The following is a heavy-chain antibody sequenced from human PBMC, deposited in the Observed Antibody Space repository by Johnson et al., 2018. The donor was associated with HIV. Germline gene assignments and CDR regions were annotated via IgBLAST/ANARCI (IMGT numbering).Heavy chain of an antibody. CDR1: GFTFSNYA. D-gene: IGHD3-16*02. CDR2: ISSDGGST. Sequence: VQLVESGGGVVQPGRSLRLSCAASGFTFSNYAMHWVRQAPGKGLEYVSAISSDGGSTYYANSVKGRFSISRDNSKNTLYLQMNSLGAEDTAVCYCAKDLGTGDDYVWGSYQLGAFDIWGQGTMVTVSS. CDR3: AKDLGTGDDYVWGSYQLGAFDI. J-gene: IGHJ3*02. V-gene: IGHV3-64*01.